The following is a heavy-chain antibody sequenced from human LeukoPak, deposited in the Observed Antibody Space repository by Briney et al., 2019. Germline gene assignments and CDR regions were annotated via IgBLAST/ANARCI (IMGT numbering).Heavy chain of an antibody. D-gene: IGHD2-15*01. J-gene: IGHJ3*01. V-gene: IGHV3-33*06. CDR2: IWYDGSNK. Sequence: GGSLRLSCAASGIIFSDFGMHWVRQAPGKGLEWKAIIWYDGSNKYYADSVKGRFTISRDNSQNTMYLQMNSLRAEDSAVYYCAKATCSGASCFSNSRDAFDVWGQGTMVTVSS. CDR3: AKATCSGASCFSNSRDAFDV. CDR1: GIIFSDFG.